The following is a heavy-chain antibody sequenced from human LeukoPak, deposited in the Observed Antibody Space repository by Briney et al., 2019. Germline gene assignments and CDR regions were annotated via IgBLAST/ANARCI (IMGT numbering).Heavy chain of an antibody. J-gene: IGHJ4*02. Sequence: ASVTVSFTASGYTFNMHGIAWVRQAPGQGLEWMGWISFYNGDTNNAQKVQGRVTMTTDTSTRTAYMELRSLTSDDTAVYYCARDPSNSGGWNPYFDYWGQGALVTVSS. CDR3: ARDPSNSGGWNPYFDY. D-gene: IGHD6-19*01. V-gene: IGHV1-18*01. CDR1: GYTFNMHG. CDR2: ISFYNGDT.